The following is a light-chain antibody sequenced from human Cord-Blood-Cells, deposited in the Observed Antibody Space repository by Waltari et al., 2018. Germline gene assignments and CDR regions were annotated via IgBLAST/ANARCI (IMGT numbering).Light chain of an antibody. J-gene: IGLJ2*01. V-gene: IGLV2-14*04. Sequence: GTSSDVGGYNYVSWYQQHPGKAPKLMIYDVSNRPSGVSNRFSGSKSGNTASLTISGLQAADEADYYCSSYTSSSTLPVFGGGTKLTVL. CDR1: SSDVGGYNY. CDR3: SSYTSSSTLPV. CDR2: DVS.